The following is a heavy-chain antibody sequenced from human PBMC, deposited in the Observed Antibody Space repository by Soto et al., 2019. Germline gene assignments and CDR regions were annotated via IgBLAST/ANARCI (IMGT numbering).Heavy chain of an antibody. Sequence: QVQLVQSGAEVKKPGASVKVSCKASGYTFTSYAIHWVRQAPGQRLEWMGWINAGNGNTKYSQKFQDRVTITRDTSASTAYMELSSLRSEDTAVYSCAGDLGGWPDCWGQGTLVTVSS. CDR3: AGDLGGWPDC. CDR1: GYTFTSYA. V-gene: IGHV1-3*01. CDR2: INAGNGNT. D-gene: IGHD6-19*01. J-gene: IGHJ4*02.